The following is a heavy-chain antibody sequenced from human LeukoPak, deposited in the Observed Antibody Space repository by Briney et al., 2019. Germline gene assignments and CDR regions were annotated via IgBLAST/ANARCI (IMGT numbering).Heavy chain of an antibody. CDR3: ASGKTYSSSSPHNDAFDI. J-gene: IGHJ3*02. CDR1: GGSISSSSYY. D-gene: IGHD6-6*01. CDR2: IYYSGST. V-gene: IGHV4-39*07. Sequence: SETLSLTCTVSGGSISSSSYYWGWIRQPPGKGLEWIGRIYYSGSTYYNPSLKSRVTISVDTSKNQFSLKLSSVTAADTAVYYCASGKTYSSSSPHNDAFDIWGQGTMVTVSS.